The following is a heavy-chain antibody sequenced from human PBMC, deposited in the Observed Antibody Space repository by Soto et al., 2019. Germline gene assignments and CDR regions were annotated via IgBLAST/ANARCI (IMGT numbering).Heavy chain of an antibody. Sequence: SETLSLTCTVSGGSINTFYWSWVRQPAGKGLEWIGRIFSSGSTSFNPSLESRVAMSVDTSKNHFSLNLSSVTAADMAVYYCAREGSYSAYNFAHGIQLWSFDFWGQGSMVTV. D-gene: IGHD5-12*01. CDR2: IFSSGST. CDR3: AREGSYSAYNFAHGIQLWSFDF. J-gene: IGHJ4*02. CDR1: GGSINTFY. V-gene: IGHV4-4*07.